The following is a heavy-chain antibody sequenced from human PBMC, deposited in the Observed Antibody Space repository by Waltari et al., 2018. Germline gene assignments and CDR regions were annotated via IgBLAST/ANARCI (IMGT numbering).Heavy chain of an antibody. Sequence: EVRLVESGGGLVQPGGSLRLSCAASGFNFSSYWMSWVRQAPGKGLGWVANIKQEGSDKYYVDSVEGRFTVSRDNAKNSLYLQMNSLRAEDTAVYYCARVYWPRGFDYWGQGTLVTVSS. CDR1: GFNFSSYW. V-gene: IGHV3-7*01. D-gene: IGHD2-8*02. CDR2: IKQEGSDK. CDR3: ARVYWPRGFDY. J-gene: IGHJ4*02.